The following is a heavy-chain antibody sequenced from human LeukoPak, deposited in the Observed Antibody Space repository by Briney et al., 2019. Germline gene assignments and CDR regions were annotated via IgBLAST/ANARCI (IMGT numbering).Heavy chain of an antibody. CDR3: AKDRPLRSIAAAGDAFDI. V-gene: IGHV3-7*03. Sequence: GGSLRLSCAASGFTFSSYWMSWVRQAPGKGLEGVANIKQDGSEKYYVDSAKGRFTISRGNAKKSLYLQMNSLRAEDTAVYYCAKDRPLRSIAAAGDAFDIWGQGTMVTVSS. J-gene: IGHJ3*02. CDR2: IKQDGSEK. CDR1: GFTFSSYW. D-gene: IGHD6-13*01.